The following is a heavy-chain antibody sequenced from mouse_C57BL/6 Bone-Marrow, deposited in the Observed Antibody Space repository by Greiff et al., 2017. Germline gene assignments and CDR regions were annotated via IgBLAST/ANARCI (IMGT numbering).Heavy chain of an antibody. Sequence: EVKLMESGGDLVKPGGSLKLSCAASGFTFSSYGMSWVRQTPDKRLEWVATISSGGSYTYYPPSVKGRFTISRDTSKNPFYLPMSSLKSEDTAMYYGARRGQLGLRDAMDYWGQGTSVTVSS. CDR1: GFTFSSYG. CDR2: ISSGGSYT. V-gene: IGHV5-6*02. D-gene: IGHD3-1*01. CDR3: ARRGQLGLRDAMDY. J-gene: IGHJ4*01.